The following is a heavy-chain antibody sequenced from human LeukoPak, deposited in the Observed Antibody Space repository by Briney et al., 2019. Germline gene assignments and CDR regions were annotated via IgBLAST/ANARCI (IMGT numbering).Heavy chain of an antibody. D-gene: IGHD1/OR15-1a*01. CDR3: AKVDITGAIPRAFDI. CDR2: ISGSGVTP. Sequence: GGSLRLSCAASGCTFSSYVMSWVRQAPGKGLEWVSAISGSGVTPYYADSVKGRFTISRDNSKNTLDLHLNSLRAEDTAMFYYAKVDITGAIPRAFDIWGQGTMVTVSS. V-gene: IGHV3-23*01. J-gene: IGHJ3*02. CDR1: GCTFSSYV.